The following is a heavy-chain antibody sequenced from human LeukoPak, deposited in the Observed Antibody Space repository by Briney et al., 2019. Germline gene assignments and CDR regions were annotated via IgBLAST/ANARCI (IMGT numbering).Heavy chain of an antibody. V-gene: IGHV3-23*01. CDR2: VRGSGSDT. J-gene: IGHJ4*02. CDR1: GFTFSIYA. CDR3: AKTSRVNSAYDSPFDY. Sequence: GGSLRLSCAASGFTFSIYAMSWVRQAPGKGLEWVSAVRGSGSDTYYADSVKGRFTISRDNSKNTLHLQMNSLRAEDTAIYYCAKTSRVNSAYDSPFDYWGQGTLVTVSS. D-gene: IGHD5-12*01.